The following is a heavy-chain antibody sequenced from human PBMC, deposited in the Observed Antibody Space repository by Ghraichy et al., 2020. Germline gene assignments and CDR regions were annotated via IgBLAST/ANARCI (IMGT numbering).Heavy chain of an antibody. CDR2: IIPIFGTA. CDR3: ARVQGDSSGYYYDWYFDL. V-gene: IGHV1-69*13. CDR1: GGTFSSYA. Sequence: SVKVSCKASGGTFSSYAISWVRQAPGPGLKWMGGIIPIFGTANYAQKFQGRVTITADESTSTAYMELSSLRSEDTAVYYCARVQGDSSGYYYDWYFDLWGRGTLVTVSS. D-gene: IGHD3-22*01. J-gene: IGHJ2*01.